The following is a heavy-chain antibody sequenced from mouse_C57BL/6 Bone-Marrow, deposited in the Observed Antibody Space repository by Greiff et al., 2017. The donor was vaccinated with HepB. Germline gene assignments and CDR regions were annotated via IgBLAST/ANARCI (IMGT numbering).Heavy chain of an antibody. J-gene: IGHJ2*01. CDR2: IRSKSNNYAT. CDR3: VLLSYYFDY. V-gene: IGHV10-1*01. D-gene: IGHD2-1*01. CDR1: GFSFNTYA. Sequence: EVKLVESGGGLVQPKGSLKLSCAASGFSFNTYAMNWVRQAPGKGLEWVARIRSKSNNYATYYADSVKDRFTISRDDSESMLYLQMNNLKTEDTAMYYCVLLSYYFDYWGQGTTLTVSS.